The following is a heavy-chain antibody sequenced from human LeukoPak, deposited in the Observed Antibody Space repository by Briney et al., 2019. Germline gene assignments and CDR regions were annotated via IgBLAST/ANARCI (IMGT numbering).Heavy chain of an antibody. CDR3: ARGPVAGSLSNDY. V-gene: IGHV3-21*01. Sequence: KTGGSLRLSCAASGFTFSSYSMNWVRQAPGKGLEWVSSISSSSSYIYYADSVKGRFTISRDNAKNSLYLQMNSLRAEDTAVYYCARGPVAGSLSNDYWGQGTLVTVSS. CDR2: ISSSSSYI. J-gene: IGHJ4*02. D-gene: IGHD6-19*01. CDR1: GFTFSSYS.